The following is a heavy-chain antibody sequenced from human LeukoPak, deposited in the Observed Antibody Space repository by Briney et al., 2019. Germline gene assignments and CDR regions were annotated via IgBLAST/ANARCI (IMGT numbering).Heavy chain of an antibody. CDR1: GYTFINNY. CDR2: INPSGGSR. D-gene: IGHD3-22*01. V-gene: IGHV1-46*01. CDR3: ARVGYYDSSGYLDY. Sequence: ASVKVSCKASGYTFINNYIHWVRQAPGQGLEWMGIINPSGGSRSYAQKFQGRLTVTRDTSTSTVYMELSSLRSEDTAVYYCARVGYYDSSGYLDYWGQGTQVTVSS. J-gene: IGHJ4*02.